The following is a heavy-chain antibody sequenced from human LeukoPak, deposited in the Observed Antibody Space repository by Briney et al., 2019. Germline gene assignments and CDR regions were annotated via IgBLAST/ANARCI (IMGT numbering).Heavy chain of an antibody. Sequence: VKVSCKASGGTFSSYAISWVRQAPGQGFEWMGGIIPIFGTANYAQKFQGRVTITADESTSTAYMELSSLRAEDTAVYYCAKYYDFWSGYSQHYYYMDVWGKGTTVTVSS. CDR3: AKYYDFWSGYSQHYYYMDV. V-gene: IGHV1-69*01. CDR2: IIPIFGTA. J-gene: IGHJ6*03. D-gene: IGHD3-3*01. CDR1: GGTFSSYA.